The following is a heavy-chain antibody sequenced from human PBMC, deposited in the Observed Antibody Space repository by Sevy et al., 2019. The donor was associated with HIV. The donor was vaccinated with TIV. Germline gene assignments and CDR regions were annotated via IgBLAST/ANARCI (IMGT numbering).Heavy chain of an antibody. Sequence: ASVKVSCKASGGTFSRYAISWVRQAPGQGLEWMGGIIPIFGTANYAQKFQGRVTITADESTSTAYMELSSLRSEDTAVYYCARGYHSSGWSGLFDYWGQGTLVTVSS. J-gene: IGHJ4*02. D-gene: IGHD6-19*01. V-gene: IGHV1-69*13. CDR2: IIPIFGTA. CDR1: GGTFSRYA. CDR3: ARGYHSSGWSGLFDY.